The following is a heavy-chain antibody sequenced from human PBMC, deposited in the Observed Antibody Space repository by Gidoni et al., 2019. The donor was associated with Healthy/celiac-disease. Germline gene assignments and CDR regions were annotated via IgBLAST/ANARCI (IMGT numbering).Heavy chain of an antibody. CDR2: ISWNSGSI. CDR3: AKDMDI. J-gene: IGHJ4*02. Sequence: DVQLVESGGGLVQSGRSLRLSCAASGFTFDDYAMHWVRQAPGKGLEWVSGISWNSGSIGYADSGKGRFTISRDNAKNSLYLQMNSLRAEDTVLYYCAKDMDIWGQGTLVTVSS. D-gene: IGHD2-2*03. V-gene: IGHV3-9*01. CDR1: GFTFDDYA.